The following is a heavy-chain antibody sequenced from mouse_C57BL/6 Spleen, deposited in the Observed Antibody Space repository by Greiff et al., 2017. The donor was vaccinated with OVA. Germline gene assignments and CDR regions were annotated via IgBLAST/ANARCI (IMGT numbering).Heavy chain of an antibody. CDR1: GFTFSSYG. V-gene: IGHV5-6*01. D-gene: IGHD2-12*01. J-gene: IGHJ4*01. Sequence: EVKLVESGGDLVKPGGSLKLSCAASGFTFSSYGLSWVRQTPDKRLEWVATISSGGSYTYYPDSVKGRFTISRDNAKNTLYLQMSSLKSEDTAMYYCARHGDSAYAMDYWGQGTSVTVSS. CDR2: ISSGGSYT. CDR3: ARHGDSAYAMDY.